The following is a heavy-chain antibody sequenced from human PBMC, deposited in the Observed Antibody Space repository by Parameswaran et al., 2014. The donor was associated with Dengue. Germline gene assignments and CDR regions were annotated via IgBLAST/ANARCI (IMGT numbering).Heavy chain of an antibody. CDR3: AKDLVF. D-gene: IGHD3-9*01. Sequence: WIRQPPGKGLEWVAVISYDGSNKYYADSVKGRFTISRDNSKNTLYLQMNSLRAEDTAVYYCAKDLVFWGQGTMVTVSS. V-gene: IGHV3-30*18. J-gene: IGHJ3*01. CDR2: ISYDGSNK.